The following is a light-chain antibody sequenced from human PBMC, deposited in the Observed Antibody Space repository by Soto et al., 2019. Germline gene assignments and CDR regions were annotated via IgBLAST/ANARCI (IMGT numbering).Light chain of an antibody. CDR2: GAS. V-gene: IGKV3-20*01. CDR3: QQYDSSAHT. CDR1: QIVISNY. J-gene: IGKJ2*01. Sequence: EIVLTQSPGTLSLSPGEGATLSCRASQIVISNYLAWYQKKPGQAPRLLIYGASSRATGIPDRFSGSGSGTDFTLTISRLEPDDFAVYYCQQYDSSAHTFGQGTKLELK.